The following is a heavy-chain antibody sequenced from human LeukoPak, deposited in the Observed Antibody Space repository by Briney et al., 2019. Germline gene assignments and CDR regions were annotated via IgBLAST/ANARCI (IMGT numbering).Heavy chain of an antibody. CDR3: ARADWLPHYYYYMDV. CDR1: GYSISSGYY. CDR2: IYHSGST. Sequence: SETLSLTCTVSGYSISSGYYWGWIRQPPGKGLEWIGSIYHSGSTYYNPSLKSRVTISVDTSKNQFSLKLSSVTAADTAVYYCARADWLPHYYYYMDVWGKGTTVTVSS. V-gene: IGHV4-38-2*02. D-gene: IGHD3-9*01. J-gene: IGHJ6*03.